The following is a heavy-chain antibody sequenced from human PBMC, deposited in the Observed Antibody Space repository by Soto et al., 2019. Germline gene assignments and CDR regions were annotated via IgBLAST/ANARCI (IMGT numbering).Heavy chain of an antibody. CDR2: IFHTGST. D-gene: IGHD6-25*01. CDR1: GGSISSGNYY. CDR3: ARVSIAADGPIIDH. V-gene: IGHV4-30-4*01. Sequence: SETLSLTCTVSGGSISSGNYYWSWIRQPPGKGLEWIGYIFHTGSTYFNPSLRSRVSISIDTSKSHFSLKLTSVTAADTAMFYCARVSIAADGPIIDHWGQGALVTVSS. J-gene: IGHJ4*02.